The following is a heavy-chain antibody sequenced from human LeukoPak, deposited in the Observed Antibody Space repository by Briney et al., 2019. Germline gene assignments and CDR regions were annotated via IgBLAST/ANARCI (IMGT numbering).Heavy chain of an antibody. J-gene: IGHJ5*02. CDR2: ISYDGSNK. Sequence: GRSLRLSCAASGFTFSSYAMHWVRQAPGKGLEWVAVISYDGSNKYYADSVKGRFTISRDNSKNTLYLQMNSLKTEDTAVYYCTTDVYRGSGYSLNWFDPWGQGTLVTVSS. CDR3: TTDVYRGSGYSLNWFDP. D-gene: IGHD3-22*01. CDR1: GFTFSSYA. V-gene: IGHV3-30-3*01.